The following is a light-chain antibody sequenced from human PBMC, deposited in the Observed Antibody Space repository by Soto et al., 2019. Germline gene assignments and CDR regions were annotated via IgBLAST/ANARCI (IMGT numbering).Light chain of an antibody. J-gene: IGKJ2*01. V-gene: IGKV1-39*01. Sequence: DIQMTQSPSSLSASVGDRVTITCRASQNILTYLNWYQQRPGKAPKFLIYAAIRVQDGVPSRFSGSESGTEFNLTINNMQPEDSAIYYCKQSYSAPLTFGQGTNLEIK. CDR2: AAI. CDR1: QNILTY. CDR3: KQSYSAPLT.